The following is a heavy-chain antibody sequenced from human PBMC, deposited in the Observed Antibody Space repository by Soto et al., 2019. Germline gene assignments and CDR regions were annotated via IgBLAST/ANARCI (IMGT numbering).Heavy chain of an antibody. CDR2: IIPIFGTA. D-gene: IGHD3-22*01. V-gene: IGHV1-69*13. Sequence: SVKVSCKASGGTFSSYAISWVRQAPGQGLEWMGGIIPIFGTANYAQKFQGRVTITADESTSTAYMELSSLRSEDTAVYYCAHSSGYYYWFDPWGQGTLVTVSS. CDR1: GGTFSSYA. CDR3: AHSSGYYYWFDP. J-gene: IGHJ5*02.